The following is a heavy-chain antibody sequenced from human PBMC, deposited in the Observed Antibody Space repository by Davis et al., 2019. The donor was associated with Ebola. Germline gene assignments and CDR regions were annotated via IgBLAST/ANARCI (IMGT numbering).Heavy chain of an antibody. J-gene: IGHJ6*02. Sequence: PGGSLRLSCAASGFTFSSYAMHWVRQAPGKGLEWVAVISYDGSNKYYADSVKGRFTISRDNSKNTLYLQMNSLRAEDTAVYYCAKGASGYYDFWSGYSYYYGMDVWGQGTTVTVSS. CDR1: GFTFSSYA. V-gene: IGHV3-30-3*01. CDR2: ISYDGSNK. CDR3: AKGASGYYDFWSGYSYYYGMDV. D-gene: IGHD3-3*01.